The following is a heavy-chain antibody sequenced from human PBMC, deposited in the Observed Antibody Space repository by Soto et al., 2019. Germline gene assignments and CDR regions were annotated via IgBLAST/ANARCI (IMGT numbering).Heavy chain of an antibody. Sequence: QVQLVQSGAEVKKPGASVKVSCKASVYTFTSYDINWVRQATGQGLEWMGWMNPNSGNTGYAQKFEGRVTINRNTSVSTAYMELSGLRSEDPDVYYCARGSSGWQLGVWGQGTTVSVSS. V-gene: IGHV1-8*02. CDR1: VYTFTSYD. CDR2: MNPNSGNT. J-gene: IGHJ6*01. CDR3: ARGSSGWQLGV. D-gene: IGHD6-19*01.